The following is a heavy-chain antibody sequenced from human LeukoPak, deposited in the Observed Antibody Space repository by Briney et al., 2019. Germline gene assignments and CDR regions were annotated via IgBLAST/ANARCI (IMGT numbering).Heavy chain of an antibody. J-gene: IGHJ4*02. CDR1: GFTFSSYE. V-gene: IGHV3-48*03. D-gene: IGHD3-22*01. CDR3: ARDNYDSSGPYYFDY. Sequence: GGSLTLSCAASGFTFSSYEVTWVRQSTGKGLEWVSYISSSGSTIYNADSVKGRFTISRDNARNSLYLQMNSLRAEDTAVYYCARDNYDSSGPYYFDYWGQGTLVTVSS. CDR2: ISSSGSTI.